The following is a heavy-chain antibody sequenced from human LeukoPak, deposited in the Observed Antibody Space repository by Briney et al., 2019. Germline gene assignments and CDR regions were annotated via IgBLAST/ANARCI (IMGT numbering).Heavy chain of an antibody. CDR1: GGSISTTTNS. D-gene: IGHD1-26*01. V-gene: IGHV4-39*01. J-gene: IGHJ5*02. CDR2: IYYGGSP. CDR3: ARRPIVGSTGFYFDP. Sequence: SETLSLTCNVSGGSISTTTNSWGWAWIRQRPTKGLEWIGSIYYGGSPYYTSSLKSRVTISVDTSKNQFSLKLASLTAADTALYYCARRPIVGSTGFYFDPWGPGTLVTVSS.